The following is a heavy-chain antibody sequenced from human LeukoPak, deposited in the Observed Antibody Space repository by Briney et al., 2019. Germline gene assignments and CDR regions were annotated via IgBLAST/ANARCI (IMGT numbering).Heavy chain of an antibody. V-gene: IGHV3-23*01. D-gene: IGHD1-26*01. CDR1: GFTFSSYA. CDR2: ISGSGGST. Sequence: QPGGSLRLSCAASGFTFSSYAMSWVRQAPGKGLEWVSAISGSGGSTYYAGSVKGRFTISRDNSKNTLYLQMNSLRGEDTAAYYCAGYGGSYPYHMDVWGKGTTVTMSS. CDR3: AGYGGSYPYHMDV. J-gene: IGHJ6*03.